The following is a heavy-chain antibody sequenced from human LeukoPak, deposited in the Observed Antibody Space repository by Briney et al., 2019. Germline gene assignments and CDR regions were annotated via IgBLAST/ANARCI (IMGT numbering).Heavy chain of an antibody. V-gene: IGHV3-30*04. J-gene: IGHJ4*02. CDR2: ISYDGSNK. CDR1: GFTFSSYA. Sequence: PGGSLRLSCAASGFTFSSYAMHWVRQAPGKGLEWVAVISYDGSNKYYADSVKGRFTISRDDSKNTLYLQMNSLRAEDTAVYYCARSYYYDSSGYLNWGQGTLVTVSS. CDR3: ARSYYYDSSGYLN. D-gene: IGHD3-22*01.